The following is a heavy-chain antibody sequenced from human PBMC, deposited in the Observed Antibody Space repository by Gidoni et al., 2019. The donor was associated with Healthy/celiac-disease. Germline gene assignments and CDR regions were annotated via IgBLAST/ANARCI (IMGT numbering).Heavy chain of an antibody. J-gene: IGHJ5*02. CDR2: MNPHSGNT. V-gene: IGHV1-8*01. CDR3: ARGHTVTSNWFDP. CDR1: GYPFTSYD. D-gene: IGHD4-17*01. Sequence: QVQLVQSGAEVRKPGASVKVSFKAAGYPFTSYDINWVRQAPGQGLDWMGWMNPHSGNTGYAQKCQGRVTMNRNTSISTAYIELSSLRSEDTAVYYCARGHTVTSNWFDPWGKGTLVTVSS.